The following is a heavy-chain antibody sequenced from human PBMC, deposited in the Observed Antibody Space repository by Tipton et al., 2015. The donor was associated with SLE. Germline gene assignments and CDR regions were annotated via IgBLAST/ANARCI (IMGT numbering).Heavy chain of an antibody. CDR1: GGSISSGGYS. J-gene: IGHJ5*02. CDR3: ARVRRQDFWSGYRYLNWFDP. D-gene: IGHD3-3*01. CDR2: IYHSGST. V-gene: IGHV4-30-2*01. Sequence: TLSLTCAVSGGSISSGGYSWSWIRQPPGKGLEWIGYIYHSGSTNYNPSLKSRVTISVDTSKNQFSLKLSSVTAADTAVYYCARVRRQDFWSGYRYLNWFDPWGRGTLVTVSS.